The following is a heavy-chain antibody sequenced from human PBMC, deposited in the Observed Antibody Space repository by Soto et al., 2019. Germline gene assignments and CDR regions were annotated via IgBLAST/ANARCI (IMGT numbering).Heavy chain of an antibody. CDR2: FDPEDGET. Sequence: GASVKVSCKVSGYTLTELSMHWVRQAPGKGLEWMGGFDPEDGETIYAQKFQGRVTMTGDTSTDTAYMELSSLRSEDTAVYYCATAQDTAMVLGTYYYYGMDVWGQGTTVTVSS. CDR3: ATAQDTAMVLGTYYYYGMDV. J-gene: IGHJ6*02. CDR1: GYTLTELS. V-gene: IGHV1-24*01. D-gene: IGHD5-18*01.